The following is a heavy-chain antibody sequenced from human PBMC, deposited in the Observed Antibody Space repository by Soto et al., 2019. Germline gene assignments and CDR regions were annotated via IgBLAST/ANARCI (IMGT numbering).Heavy chain of an antibody. Sequence: QVQLVQSGAEVKKPGASVKVSCKASGYTFTSYGISWVRQAPGQGLEWMGWISAYNGNSNYAQKLQGRDTMTTDTSTSTAYMELRSLRSDDTAVYYCATAPSVGYCSGGSCSPSVSAEYFQHWGQGTLVTVSS. CDR3: ATAPSVGYCSGGSCSPSVSAEYFQH. CDR2: ISAYNGNS. V-gene: IGHV1-18*01. D-gene: IGHD2-15*01. J-gene: IGHJ1*01. CDR1: GYTFTSYG.